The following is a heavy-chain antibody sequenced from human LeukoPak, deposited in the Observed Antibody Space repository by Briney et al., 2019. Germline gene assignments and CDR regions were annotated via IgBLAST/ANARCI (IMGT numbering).Heavy chain of an antibody. D-gene: IGHD3-22*01. J-gene: IGHJ4*02. CDR1: GYTFTGYY. CDR2: INPNSGGT. V-gene: IGHV1-2*02. Sequence: GASVKVSCKASGYTFTGYYMHWVRQAPGQGLEWMGWINPNSGGTNYAQKFQGRVTMTRDKSISTAYMELSRLRSDDTAVYYCARDVDYYDGSGYYYDFDYWGQGTLVTVSS. CDR3: ARDVDYYDGSGYYYDFDY.